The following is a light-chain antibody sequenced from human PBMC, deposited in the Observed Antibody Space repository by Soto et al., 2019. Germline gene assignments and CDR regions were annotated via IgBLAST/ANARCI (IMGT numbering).Light chain of an antibody. CDR3: QQYDTYPLT. CDR1: QGISTW. V-gene: IGKV1-5*01. J-gene: IGKJ4*01. CDR2: DAS. Sequence: DIQMTQSPYTLSASVGDRVTITCRASQGISTWLAWYQQKPGTAPKLLIYDASTLETGVPSRFSGSASGTEFTLTISGLQPEDVASYYCQQYDTYPLTFGGGTKVDIK.